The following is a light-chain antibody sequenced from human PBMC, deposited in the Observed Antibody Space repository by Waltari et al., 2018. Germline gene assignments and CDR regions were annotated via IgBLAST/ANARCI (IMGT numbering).Light chain of an antibody. CDR2: KAS. CDR3: QQYQKSPWT. V-gene: IGKV1-5*03. Sequence: DIQMTQSPSTLSASVGDRVTITCRASQSLNNWLAWFQQKPGKAPKVLIYKASILESGVPSRFSGSVSGTEFTLTSSSLQPDDFGSYYCQQYQKSPWTFGQGTKVEIK. J-gene: IGKJ1*01. CDR1: QSLNNW.